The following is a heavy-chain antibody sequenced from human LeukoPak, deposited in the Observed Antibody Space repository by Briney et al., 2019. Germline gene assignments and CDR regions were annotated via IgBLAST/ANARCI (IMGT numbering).Heavy chain of an antibody. D-gene: IGHD3-10*01. CDR1: GFAFSTYA. Sequence: GGALRLSCAAAGFAFSTYAMSWGRRAPGKGGGRGSVISGSGGSTFYKDSVKGRFTISRDNSKNSLYLQMNSLRAEDTAVYYCAKVPWDSGSYYSDYWGQGTLVTVSS. CDR2: ISGSGGST. CDR3: AKVPWDSGSYYSDY. V-gene: IGHV3-23*02. J-gene: IGHJ4*02.